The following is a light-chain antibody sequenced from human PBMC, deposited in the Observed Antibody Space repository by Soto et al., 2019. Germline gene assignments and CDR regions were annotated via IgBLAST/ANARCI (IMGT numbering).Light chain of an antibody. CDR2: GAS. V-gene: IGKV3-15*01. CDR1: PIVRSN. Sequence: EIVRTQSQGTLSVSPGERATLSCMASPIVRSNLAGYQKKPGQAPRLLIYGASTRATGIPAGLSGSGSGTEFTLTISSLQSEDYAVYYCQQYNNWPPTFGQGTKVEIK. J-gene: IGKJ1*01. CDR3: QQYNNWPPT.